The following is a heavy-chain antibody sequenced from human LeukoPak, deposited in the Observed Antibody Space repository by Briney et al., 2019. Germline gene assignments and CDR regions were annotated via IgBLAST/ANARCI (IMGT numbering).Heavy chain of an antibody. D-gene: IGHD3-3*01. V-gene: IGHV3-48*04. CDR3: ARDTWNYDFWSGYSSDY. Sequence: GGSLRLSCAASGFTFSSYSMSWVRQAPGKGLKWVSYISSSSTIYYADSVKGRFNISRDNAKNSLYLQMNSLRAEDTAVYYCARDTWNYDFWSGYSSDYWGQGTLVTVSS. J-gene: IGHJ4*02. CDR1: GFTFSSYS. CDR2: ISSSSTI.